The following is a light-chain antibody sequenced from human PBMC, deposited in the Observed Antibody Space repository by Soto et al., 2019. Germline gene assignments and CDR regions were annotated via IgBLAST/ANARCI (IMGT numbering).Light chain of an antibody. CDR2: DAS. Sequence: DIQMTQSPSTMSVSVGDRATITCRASQSISNWLAWYQQKPGKAPNLLIYDASSLQSGVPSRFSGSGSGTDFTLTISSLQPEDSATHYCQHYNGFASSVTFGQGTKVDIK. CDR1: QSISNW. J-gene: IGKJ3*01. V-gene: IGKV1-5*01. CDR3: QHYNGFASSVT.